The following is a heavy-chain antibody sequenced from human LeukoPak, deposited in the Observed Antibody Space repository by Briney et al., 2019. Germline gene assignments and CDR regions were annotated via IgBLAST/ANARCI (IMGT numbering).Heavy chain of an antibody. CDR1: GGSINFYY. Sequence: SETLSLTCTVSGGSINFYYWSWIRQPAGKGLEWIGRIYSTGSTNSNPSLKSRVTISVDTSKNQFSLKLSSVTAADTAVYYCARVVTTGSYFDYWGQGTLVTVSS. D-gene: IGHD4-17*01. CDR3: ARVVTTGSYFDY. CDR2: IYSTGST. J-gene: IGHJ4*02. V-gene: IGHV4-4*07.